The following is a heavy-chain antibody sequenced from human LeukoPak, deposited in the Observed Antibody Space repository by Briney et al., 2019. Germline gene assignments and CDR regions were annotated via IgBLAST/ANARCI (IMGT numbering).Heavy chain of an antibody. J-gene: IGHJ4*02. CDR2: IYYSGST. Sequence: SETLSLTCTVSGGSVSSSSYYWGWIRQPPGKGLEWIGSIYYSGSTYYNPSLKSRVTISVDTSKNQFSLKLRSVTAADMAVYYCARLRLYCSSTSCAFDYWGQGTLVTVSS. D-gene: IGHD2-2*01. V-gene: IGHV4-39*07. CDR3: ARLRLYCSSTSCAFDY. CDR1: GGSVSSSSYY.